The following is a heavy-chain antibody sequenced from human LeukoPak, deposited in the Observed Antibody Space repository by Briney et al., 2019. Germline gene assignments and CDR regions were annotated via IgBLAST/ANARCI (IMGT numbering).Heavy chain of an antibody. J-gene: IGHJ5*02. Sequence: SETLSLTCAVSGGSISSGGYSWSWIRQPPGTGLEWIGYIYHSGSTYYNPSLKSRVTISVDRSKNQFSLKLSSVTAADTAVYYCARGSGNIVVVPAVSGGWFDPWGQGTLVTVSS. CDR2: IYHSGST. D-gene: IGHD2-2*01. CDR3: ARGSGNIVVVPAVSGGWFDP. V-gene: IGHV4-30-2*01. CDR1: GGSISSGGYS.